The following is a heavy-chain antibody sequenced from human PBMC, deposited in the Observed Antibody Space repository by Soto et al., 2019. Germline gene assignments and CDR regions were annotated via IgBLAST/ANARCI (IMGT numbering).Heavy chain of an antibody. CDR1: GFTYSISA. CDR3: AKEIAVAVATPPEY. D-gene: IGHD5-12*01. J-gene: IGHJ4*02. CDR2: IRGSGGET. V-gene: IGHV3-23*01. Sequence: EVQLLESGGGLVQPGGSLRLSCTASGFTYSISAMAWVRQAPGKGLEWVSAIRGSGGETYYADSVKGRFTISRDNSKNAVYLQMANLRADDTGVNYCAKEIAVAVATPPEYWGQGTLVTVSS.